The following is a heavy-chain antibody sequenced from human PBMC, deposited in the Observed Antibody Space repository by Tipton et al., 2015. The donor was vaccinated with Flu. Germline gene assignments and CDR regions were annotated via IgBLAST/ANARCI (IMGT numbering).Heavy chain of an antibody. CDR3: ATAMDPYSSPPYGMDV. CDR2: VDPENGET. D-gene: IGHD6-13*01. CDR1: RYTITDYY. Sequence: QLVQSGAELKRPGATVRISCKASRYTITDYYMHWVQQAPGKGFEWMGFVDPENGETTYTERFQGTVTMTADTSTNTAYMELSDLKSEDTAIYYCATAMDPYSSPPYGMDVWGQGTAVSVSS. V-gene: IGHV1-69-2*01. J-gene: IGHJ6*02.